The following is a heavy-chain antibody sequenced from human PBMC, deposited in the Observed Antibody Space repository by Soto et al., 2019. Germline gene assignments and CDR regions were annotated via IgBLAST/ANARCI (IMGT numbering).Heavy chain of an antibody. V-gene: IGHV3-30*03. CDR1: GLNLNTYG. CDR3: VRDLALMADY. D-gene: IGHD3-16*01. J-gene: IGHJ4*02. Sequence: PXGSLRLSCLAAGLNLNTYGIYWVRQAPGKGLQWVAQILYDGSKKHYADSVRGRFTITRDNSKNTVYLQMDSLRVDDTAMYYCVRDLALMADYWGQDTLVTSPQ. CDR2: ILYDGSKK.